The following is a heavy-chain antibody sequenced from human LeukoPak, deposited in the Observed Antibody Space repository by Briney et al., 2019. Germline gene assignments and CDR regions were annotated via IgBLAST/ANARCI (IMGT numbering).Heavy chain of an antibody. Sequence: VGSLRLSCAASGFIFDDYGMSWVRQAPGKGLECVSGINWNGGSTGYADSVKGRFTISRDNAKNSLCLQLNSLRAEDTAVYYCARDYYASGSHDSWGQGALVTVSS. CDR2: INWNGGST. CDR3: ARDYYASGSHDS. J-gene: IGHJ4*02. V-gene: IGHV3-20*04. D-gene: IGHD3-10*01. CDR1: GFIFDDYG.